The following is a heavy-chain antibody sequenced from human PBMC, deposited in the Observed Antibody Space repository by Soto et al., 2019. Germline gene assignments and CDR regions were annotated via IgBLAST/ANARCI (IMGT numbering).Heavy chain of an antibody. CDR1: GFDFSSYV. Sequence: QVQLVESGGGVVQPGRSLRLSCTASGFDFSSYVMHWVRQAPGKGLEWVAITSSDETNKYYADSVKGRFTISRDNSKNTLYLQINSLTAEDTAVYYCARPCPGMCCGGNCYFDYWGQGTLVTVSS. V-gene: IGHV3-30*04. CDR3: ARPCPGMCCGGNCYFDY. CDR2: TSSDETNK. D-gene: IGHD2-21*02. J-gene: IGHJ4*02.